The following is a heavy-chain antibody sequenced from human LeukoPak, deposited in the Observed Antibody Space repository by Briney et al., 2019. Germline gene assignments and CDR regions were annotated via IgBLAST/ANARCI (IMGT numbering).Heavy chain of an antibody. Sequence: PSETLSLTCAVYGGSFSGYYWSWIRQPPGKGLEWIGEINHSGSTNYNPSLKSRVTISVDTSKNQFSLKLSSVTAADTAVYYCARAVGTTGGTYYYYGMDVWGQGTTVTVSS. V-gene: IGHV4-34*01. J-gene: IGHJ6*02. CDR3: ARAVGTTGGTYYYYGMDV. CDR1: GGSFSGYY. D-gene: IGHD1-7*01. CDR2: INHSGST.